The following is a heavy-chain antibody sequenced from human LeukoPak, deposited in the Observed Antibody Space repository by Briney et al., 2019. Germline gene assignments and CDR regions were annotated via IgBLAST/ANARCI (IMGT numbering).Heavy chain of an antibody. CDR1: GFFFSSSG. Sequence: PGGSLRLSCAASGFFFSSSGLHWVRQPPGKGLEWVAIISYDGSNRYYADSVKGRFAISRDNSKNTLYLQMNSLRAEDTAVFYCEKETEYDILSDYYLSGMDVWGQGTTVTVSS. D-gene: IGHD3-9*01. J-gene: IGHJ6*02. V-gene: IGHV3-30*18. CDR3: EKETEYDILSDYYLSGMDV. CDR2: ISYDGSNR.